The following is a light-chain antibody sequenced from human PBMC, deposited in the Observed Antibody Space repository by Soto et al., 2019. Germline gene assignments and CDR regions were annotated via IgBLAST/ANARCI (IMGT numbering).Light chain of an antibody. J-gene: IGKJ5*01. CDR1: RSLLHITGEAF. CDR2: EVS. Sequence: DVVITQTPLSLSFAPVQRSSVSCRASRSLLHITGEAFLFWYLQKPGQSPQLLIYEVSTRVSGVPDRFSGSGSGTDFTLEISRVETDDVGIYYCMQSTQLPPTFGQGTRLEIK. V-gene: IGKV2D-29*02. CDR3: MQSTQLPPT.